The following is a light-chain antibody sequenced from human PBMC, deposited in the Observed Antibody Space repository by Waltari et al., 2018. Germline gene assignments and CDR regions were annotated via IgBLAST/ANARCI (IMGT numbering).Light chain of an antibody. V-gene: IGLV2-18*02. CDR1: RSDVAVYNR. Sequence: QSALTQPPSVSGSPGPSVLISSTGTRSDVAVYNRVPWYQQPPDTAPKLIIYEVSDRPSGVPDRFSGSKSANTAFLTISGLQAEDEADYFCSSYTSSSTWVFGTGTKVTVL. CDR3: SSYTSSSTWV. CDR2: EVS. J-gene: IGLJ1*01.